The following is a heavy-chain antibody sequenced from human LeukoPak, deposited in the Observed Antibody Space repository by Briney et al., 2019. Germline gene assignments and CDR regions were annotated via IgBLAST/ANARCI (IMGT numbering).Heavy chain of an antibody. CDR1: GFTFSSYS. D-gene: IGHD5-12*01. Sequence: PGGSLRLSCAASGFTFSSYSMNWVRQAPGKGLEWDSSISSSSYIYYADSVKGRFTISRDNAKNSLFLQMNSLRAEDTAVYYCARDVQVATIYPLDYWGQGTLVTVSS. J-gene: IGHJ4*02. CDR2: ISSSSYI. CDR3: ARDVQVATIYPLDY. V-gene: IGHV3-21*01.